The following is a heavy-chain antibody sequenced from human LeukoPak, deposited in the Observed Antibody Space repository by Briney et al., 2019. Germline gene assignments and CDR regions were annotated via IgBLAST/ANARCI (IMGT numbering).Heavy chain of an antibody. J-gene: IGHJ4*02. CDR1: GFTFSSYA. V-gene: IGHV3-9*01. D-gene: IGHD6-19*01. CDR3: AKDIGSGWYAGIDY. CDR2: ISWNSGSI. Sequence: GGSLRLSCAASGFTFSSYAMHWVRQAPGKGLEWVSGISWNSGSIGYADSVKGRFTISRDNAKNSLYLQMNSLRAEDTALYYCAKDIGSGWYAGIDYWGQGTLVTVSS.